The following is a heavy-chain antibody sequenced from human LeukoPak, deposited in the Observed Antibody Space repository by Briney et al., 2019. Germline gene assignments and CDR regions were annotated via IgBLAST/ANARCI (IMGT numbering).Heavy chain of an antibody. CDR3: ARASTGNFDY. CDR2: FYTSGST. J-gene: IGHJ4*02. D-gene: IGHD3-9*01. CDR1: GGSISSADYF. Sequence: SQTLSLTCTVSGGSISSADYFWTWIRQPPGKGLERIGYFYTSGSTYYNPSLKSRVIISVDTSKNQFSLELRSVTAADTAVYYCARASTGNFDYWGQGTLVTVSS. V-gene: IGHV4-30-4*08.